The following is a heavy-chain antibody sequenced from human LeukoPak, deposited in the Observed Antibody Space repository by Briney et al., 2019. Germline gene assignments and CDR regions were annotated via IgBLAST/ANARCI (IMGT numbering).Heavy chain of an antibody. Sequence: GGSLRLSCAASGFTFSTYAMIWVRQAPGKGLEWVSAISGSGGSTFYANSVKGRFTISRDNSKNTLYLQMNSLRAEDTAVYYCAKLYDGLVKYWGQGTLVTVSA. CDR2: ISGSGGST. CDR1: GFTFSTYA. CDR3: AKLYDGLVKY. D-gene: IGHD3-22*01. V-gene: IGHV3-23*01. J-gene: IGHJ4*02.